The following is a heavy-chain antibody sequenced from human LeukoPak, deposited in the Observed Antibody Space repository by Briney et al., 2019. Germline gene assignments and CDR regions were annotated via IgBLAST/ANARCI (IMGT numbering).Heavy chain of an antibody. CDR3: ARVGAVRWFDP. Sequence: GGSLRLSCAASGFTLSSNYMSWVRQAPGKGLEWVSVIYSGGSTYYADSVKGRFTISRDNSKNTLYLQMNSLRAEDTAVYYCARVGAVRWFDPWGQGTLVTVSS. V-gene: IGHV3-53*01. CDR2: IYSGGST. CDR1: GFTLSSNY. D-gene: IGHD6-19*01. J-gene: IGHJ5*02.